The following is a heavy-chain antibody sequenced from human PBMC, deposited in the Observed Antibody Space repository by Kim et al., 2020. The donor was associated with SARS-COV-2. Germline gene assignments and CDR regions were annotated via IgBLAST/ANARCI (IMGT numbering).Heavy chain of an antibody. CDR1: GGSFSGYY. D-gene: IGHD2-2*01. CDR3: ARRRYQLPDYYYGMDV. V-gene: IGHV4-34*01. Sequence: SETLSLTCAVYGGSFSGYYWSWIRQPPGKGLEWIGEINHSGSTNYNPSLKSRVTISVDTSKNQFSLKLSSVTAADTAVYYCARRRYQLPDYYYGMDVWGQGTTVTVSS. J-gene: IGHJ6*02. CDR2: INHSGST.